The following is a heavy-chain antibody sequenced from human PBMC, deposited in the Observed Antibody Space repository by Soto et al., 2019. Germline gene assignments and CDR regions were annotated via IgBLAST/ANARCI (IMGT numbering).Heavy chain of an antibody. CDR3: VSVARYNWNKLDY. D-gene: IGHD1-20*01. CDR2: IYYSGST. V-gene: IGHV4-39*01. CDR1: GGSISSSSYY. J-gene: IGHJ4*02. Sequence: SETLSLTCTVSGGSISSSSYYWGWIRQPPGKGLEWIGSIYYSGSTYYNPSLKSRVTISVDTSKNQFSLKLSSVTAADTAVYYCVSVARYNWNKLDYWGQGTLVTVSS.